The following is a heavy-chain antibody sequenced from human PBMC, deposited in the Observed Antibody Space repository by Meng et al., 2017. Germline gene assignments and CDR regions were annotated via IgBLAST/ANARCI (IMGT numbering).Heavy chain of an antibody. Sequence: QGRRDESGPGLVKPSGTLSLTCAVSGGSISSSNWWSWVRQPPGKGLEWIGEIYHSGSTNYNPSLKSRVTISVDKSKNQFSLKLSSVTAADTAVYYCARDRGAVAGTNFDYWGQGTLVTVSS. CDR2: IYHSGST. V-gene: IGHV4-4*02. D-gene: IGHD6-19*01. J-gene: IGHJ4*02. CDR1: GGSISSSNW. CDR3: ARDRGAVAGTNFDY.